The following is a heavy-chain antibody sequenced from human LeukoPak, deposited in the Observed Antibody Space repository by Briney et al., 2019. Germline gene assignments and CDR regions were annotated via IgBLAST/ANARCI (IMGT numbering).Heavy chain of an antibody. Sequence: QPGRSLRLSCAASGFTFSTYGMHWVRQAPGKGPEWVAVIRYDGSNKNYGDPVKGRFTISRDNSKNTLYLQMNSLRAEDTAVYYCARAGGTFFDYWGQGTLVTVSS. CDR3: ARAGGTFFDY. J-gene: IGHJ4*02. CDR2: IRYDGSNK. V-gene: IGHV3-33*01. CDR1: GFTFSTYG.